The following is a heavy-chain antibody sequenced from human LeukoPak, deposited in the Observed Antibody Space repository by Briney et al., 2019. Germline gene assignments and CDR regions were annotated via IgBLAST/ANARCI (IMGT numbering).Heavy chain of an antibody. CDR3: AKQAEYSSGWYRFNAFDI. Sequence: PGGSLRLSCAASGFTFSSYGMHWVRQAPGKGLEWVAVIWYDGSNKYYADSVEGRFTISRDNSKNTLYLQMNSLRAEDTAVYYCAKQAEYSSGWYRFNAFDIWGQGTMVTVSS. D-gene: IGHD6-19*01. CDR1: GFTFSSYG. V-gene: IGHV3-33*06. J-gene: IGHJ3*02. CDR2: IWYDGSNK.